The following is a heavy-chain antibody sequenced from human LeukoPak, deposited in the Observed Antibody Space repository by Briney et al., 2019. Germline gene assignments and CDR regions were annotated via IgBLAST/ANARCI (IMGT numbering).Heavy chain of an antibody. J-gene: IGHJ1*01. D-gene: IGHD4-17*01. CDR2: ISNYNHNT. CDR3: ARDYGDNGIVGFQY. V-gene: IGHV1-18*01. Sequence: ASVEVSCKASGYTFSSCGITWLRQAPGQGLEWMGWISNYNHNTNYAQKIQGRVVLTTDTSTSTAYMELRSLRSDDTAVYYCARDYGDNGIVGFQYWGQGILVTVSS. CDR1: GYTFSSCG.